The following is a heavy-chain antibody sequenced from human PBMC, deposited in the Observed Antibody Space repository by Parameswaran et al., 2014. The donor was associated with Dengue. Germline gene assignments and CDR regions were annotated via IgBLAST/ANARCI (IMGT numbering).Heavy chain of an antibody. V-gene: IGHV4-39*01. J-gene: IGHJ6*03. CDR2: ISYSATT. Sequence: WIRQPQEGLDWIGSISYSATTYYNPSLKSRVTISVDTSKNQFSLKLTSVTAADTAVYYCARHKGREDIVVIPTASNYYYYMDVWGKGTTVTVSS. D-gene: IGHD2-2*01. CDR3: ARHKGREDIVVIPTASNYYYYMDV.